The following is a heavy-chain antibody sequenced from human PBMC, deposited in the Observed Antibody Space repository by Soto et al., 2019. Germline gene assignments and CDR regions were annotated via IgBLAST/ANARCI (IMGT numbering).Heavy chain of an antibody. V-gene: IGHV3-23*01. CDR1: GFAFSNYA. J-gene: IGHJ6*03. Sequence: EVQLLESGGGLVQPGGSLRLSCVASGFAFSNYAMNWVRQAPGKGLEWVSSIRQIVTSTYYADSVEGRFSISRDNSKNTLFLQMNSLRAEDSAVYYCAPTNASFYMGVWAKGTTVTVSS. CDR2: IRQIVTST. D-gene: IGHD1-1*01. CDR3: APTNASFYMGV.